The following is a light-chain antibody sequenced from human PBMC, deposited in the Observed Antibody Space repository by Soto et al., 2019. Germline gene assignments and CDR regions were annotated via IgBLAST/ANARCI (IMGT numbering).Light chain of an antibody. V-gene: IGKV1-5*01. CDR3: QQYGSSRRT. CDR1: QSISSW. Sequence: DIQMTQSPSTLSASVGDRVTITCRASQSISSWLAWYQQKPGKAPKLLIYDASSLESGVPSRFSGSGSGTDFTLTISSLEPEDFAVYYCQQYGSSRRTFGQGTKVDI. CDR2: DAS. J-gene: IGKJ1*01.